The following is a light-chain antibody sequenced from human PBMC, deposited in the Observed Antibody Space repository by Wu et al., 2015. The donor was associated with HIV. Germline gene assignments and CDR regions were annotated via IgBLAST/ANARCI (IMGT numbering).Light chain of an antibody. J-gene: IGKJ4*01. CDR3: HQYGSSPAP. Sequence: EIVMTQSPATLSVSPGERATLSCRASQTVSNDFLAWFQQRPGQAPRLVIFAASNRATGIPDRFSGSGSGTEFSLTISRLEPEDFGVYYCHQYGSSPAPFGGGTRV. CDR1: QTVSNDF. CDR2: AAS. V-gene: IGKV3-20*01.